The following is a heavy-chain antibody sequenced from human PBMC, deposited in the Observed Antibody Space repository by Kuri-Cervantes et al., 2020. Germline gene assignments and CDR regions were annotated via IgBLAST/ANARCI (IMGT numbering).Heavy chain of an antibody. CDR3: ARFRLGYCSGGSCYSWWTRLYNWFDP. V-gene: IGHV4-34*01. J-gene: IGHJ5*02. CDR1: GGSFSGYY. CDR2: INHSGST. D-gene: IGHD2-15*01. Sequence: GSLRLSCAVYGGSFSGYYWSWIRQPPGKGQEWIGEINHSGSTNYNPSLKSRVTISVDTSKNQFSLKLSSVTAADTAVYYCARFRLGYCSGGSCYSWWTRLYNWFDPWGQGTLVTVSS.